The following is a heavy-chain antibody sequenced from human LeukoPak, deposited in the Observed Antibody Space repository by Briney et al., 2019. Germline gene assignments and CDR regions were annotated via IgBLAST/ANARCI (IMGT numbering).Heavy chain of an antibody. V-gene: IGHV4-34*01. J-gene: IGHJ4*02. D-gene: IGHD3-3*01. CDR2: INHSGST. Sequence: SETLSLTCAVYGGSFSGYYWSWIRQPPGNGLEWIGEINHSGSTNYNPSLKSRVTISVDTSKNQFSLKLSSVTAADTAVYYCARLEFWSGYYLDYWGQGTLVTVSS. CDR1: GGSFSGYY. CDR3: ARLEFWSGYYLDY.